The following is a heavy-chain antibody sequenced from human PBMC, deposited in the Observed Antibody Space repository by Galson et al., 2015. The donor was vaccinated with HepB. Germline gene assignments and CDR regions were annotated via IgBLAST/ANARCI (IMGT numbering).Heavy chain of an antibody. J-gene: IGHJ4*02. CDR3: ARHQSGYDTGVDY. CDR1: GGSVSSGGYY. CDR2: IYDSGST. D-gene: IGHD5-12*01. Sequence: TLSLTCTVSGGSVSSGGYYWSWIRQHPGKGLEWIGYIYDSGSTDYNPSLKSRLTISADTSKNQFSLKLRSVTAADTAVYHCARHQSGYDTGVDYWGQGTLVTVSS. V-gene: IGHV4-31*03.